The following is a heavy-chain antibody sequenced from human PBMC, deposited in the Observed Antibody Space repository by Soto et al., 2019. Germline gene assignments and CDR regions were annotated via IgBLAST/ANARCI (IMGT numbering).Heavy chain of an antibody. Sequence: SETLSLTCSLSGASITSTTYFWAWIRQPPGKGLQGVGSIYYSCKTHCNPSLKSRATISVDRSRNQCSLQVSSVTAADPAVYYCAKNLPRTGRFDYWGQGTVVTVSS. CDR1: GASITSTTYF. V-gene: IGHV4-39*01. J-gene: IGHJ4*02. CDR3: AKNLPRTGRFDY. CDR2: IYYSCKT.